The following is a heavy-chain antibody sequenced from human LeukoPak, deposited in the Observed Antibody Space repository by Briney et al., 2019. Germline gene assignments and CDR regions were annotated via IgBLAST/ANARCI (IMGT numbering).Heavy chain of an antibody. Sequence: SETLSLTCTVSGVSISSYYWSWIRQPPGKGLEWIGYIYYTGTTNYNSSLKSRVTISADTSKNQFSLKLSSVTAADTAVYYCARLVANNYYYYMDFWGKGTTVTVSS. CDR2: IYYTGTT. CDR1: GVSISSYY. CDR3: ARLVANNYYYYMDF. V-gene: IGHV4-59*08. J-gene: IGHJ6*03. D-gene: IGHD2-8*01.